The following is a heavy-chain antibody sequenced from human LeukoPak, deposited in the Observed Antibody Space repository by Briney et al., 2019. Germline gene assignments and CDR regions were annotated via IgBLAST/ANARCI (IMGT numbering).Heavy chain of an antibody. J-gene: IGHJ6*03. CDR3: ARDGIVLRFLEWPEGYYYYYMDV. CDR1: GGSISSYY. V-gene: IGHV4-4*07. CDR2: IYTSGST. Sequence: SETLYLTCTVSGGSISSYYWSWIRQPAGKGLEWIGRIYTSGSTNYNPSLKSRVTMSVDTSKNQFSLKLSSVTAADTAVYYCARDGIVLRFLEWPEGYYYYYMDVWGKGTTVTVSS. D-gene: IGHD3-3*01.